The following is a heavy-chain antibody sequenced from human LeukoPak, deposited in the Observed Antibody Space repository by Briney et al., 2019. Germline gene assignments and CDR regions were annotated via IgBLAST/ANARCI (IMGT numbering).Heavy chain of an antibody. CDR2: IRSKAYGGTT. Sequence: GGSLRLSCAASGFTFSNYAMSWVRQAPGKGLEWVGFIRSKAYGGTTEYAASVKGRFTISRDDSKSIAYLQMNSLKTEDTAVYYCTVGGYSYGFLTHYYIDVWGKGTTVTVSS. CDR1: GFTFSNYA. V-gene: IGHV3-49*04. J-gene: IGHJ6*03. D-gene: IGHD5-18*01. CDR3: TVGGYSYGFLTHYYIDV.